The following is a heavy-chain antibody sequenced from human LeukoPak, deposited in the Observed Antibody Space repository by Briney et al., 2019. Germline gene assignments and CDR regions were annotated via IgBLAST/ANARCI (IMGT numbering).Heavy chain of an antibody. CDR2: ISSSSSYI. D-gene: IGHD4-17*01. Sequence: GGSLRLSCAASGFTFSRYWMSWARQAPGKGLEWVSSISSSSSYIYYADSVKGRFTISRDNAKNSLYLQMNSLRAEDTAVYYCARDYGDYYYYYGMDVWGQGTTVTVSS. J-gene: IGHJ6*02. V-gene: IGHV3-21*01. CDR3: ARDYGDYYYYYGMDV. CDR1: GFTFSRYW.